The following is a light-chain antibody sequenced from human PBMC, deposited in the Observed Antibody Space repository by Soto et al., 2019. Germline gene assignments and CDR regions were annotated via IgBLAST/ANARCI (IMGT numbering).Light chain of an antibody. Sequence: DIQMTQSPSSLSASVGDRVNITCRASQSISSYLNWYQQKPGKAPKLLVYAASRLQSGVPSRFSGTGSGTDFTLTISSLQPDDFATYYCQHYNSYSEAFGQGTKVELK. CDR3: QHYNSYSEA. CDR1: QSISSY. V-gene: IGKV1-39*01. CDR2: AAS. J-gene: IGKJ1*01.